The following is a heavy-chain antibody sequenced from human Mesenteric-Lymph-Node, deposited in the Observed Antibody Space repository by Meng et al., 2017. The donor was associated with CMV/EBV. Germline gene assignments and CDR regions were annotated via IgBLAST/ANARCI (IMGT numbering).Heavy chain of an antibody. CDR3: ARSYYDLEHTYGMDV. CDR2: IIPIFGTA. J-gene: IGHJ6*02. Sequence: SVKVSCKASGGTFSSYAISWVRQAPGQGLEWMGGIIPIFGTANYAQKFQGRVMITTDESTSTAYMELSSLRSEDTAVYYCARSYYDLEHTYGMDVWGQGTTVTVSS. D-gene: IGHD3-3*01. CDR1: GGTFSSYA. V-gene: IGHV1-69*05.